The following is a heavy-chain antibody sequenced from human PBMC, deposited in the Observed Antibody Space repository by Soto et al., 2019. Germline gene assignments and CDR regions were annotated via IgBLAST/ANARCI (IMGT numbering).Heavy chain of an antibody. D-gene: IGHD1-26*01. J-gene: IGHJ4*02. CDR3: AKDSPVSGNYQGLDY. Sequence: EVHLLQSGGGLVQPGGSLRLSCAASGFTFSSFAMTWVRQAPGAGLEWVSALTPGGETTYYIASVRGRFTISRDNARDTLYLQMNSLTAADTAVYYCAKDSPVSGNYQGLDYWGQGTLVTVSS. V-gene: IGHV3-23*01. CDR1: GFTFSSFA. CDR2: LTPGGETT.